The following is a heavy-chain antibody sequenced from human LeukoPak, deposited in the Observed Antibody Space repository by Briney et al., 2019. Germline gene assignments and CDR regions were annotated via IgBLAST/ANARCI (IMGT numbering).Heavy chain of an antibody. J-gene: IGHJ4*02. V-gene: IGHV4-39*01. Sequence: SETLSLTCTVSGGSTSSSSYYWGWIRPPPGKERVWIGSIYYSGSTYYTPSLKSRVTISIDTYQILLSLNPSSATAADTAVYYCARRAAGSGWYPIDDWGQGTRVTVSS. CDR3: ARRAAGSGWYPIDD. D-gene: IGHD6-19*01. CDR2: IYYSGST. CDR1: GGSTSSSSYY.